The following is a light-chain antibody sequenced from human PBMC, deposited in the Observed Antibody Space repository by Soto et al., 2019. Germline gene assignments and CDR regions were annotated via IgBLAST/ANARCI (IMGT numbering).Light chain of an antibody. CDR2: DVG. CDR3: CSYAGSYTHWV. V-gene: IGLV2-11*01. CDR1: SSDFGSYKF. J-gene: IGLJ3*02. Sequence: QSALTQPASVSGSPGQSVTISCTGTSSDFGSYKFVSWYQHHPGKVPKVMIYDVGKRPSGVPDRFSGSKSGNTASLTISGLQAEDEAAYYCCSYAGSYTHWVFGGGTKLTVL.